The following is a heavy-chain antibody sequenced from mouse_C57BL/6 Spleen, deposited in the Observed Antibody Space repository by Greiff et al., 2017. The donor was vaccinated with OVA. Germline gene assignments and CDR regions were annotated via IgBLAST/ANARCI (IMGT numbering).Heavy chain of an antibody. Sequence: QVQLKESGPELVKPGASVKISCKASGYSFTSYYIHWVKQRPGQGLEWIGWIYPGSGNTKYNEKFKGKATLTADTSSSTAYMQLSSLTSEDSAVYYCARDVTTVVSNYFDYWGQGTTLTVSS. D-gene: IGHD1-1*01. CDR1: GYSFTSYY. CDR2: IYPGSGNT. V-gene: IGHV1-66*01. J-gene: IGHJ2*01. CDR3: ARDVTTVVSNYFDY.